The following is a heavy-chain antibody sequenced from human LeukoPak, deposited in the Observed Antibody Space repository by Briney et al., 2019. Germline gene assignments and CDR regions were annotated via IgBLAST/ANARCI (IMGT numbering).Heavy chain of an antibody. D-gene: IGHD3-3*01. CDR3: AKDRVVHDAFDI. J-gene: IGHJ3*02. CDR1: GFTFSSDG. CDR2: ISYDGSNK. Sequence: PGRSLRLSCAASGFTFSSDGMHWVRQALGKGLEWVAVISYDGSNKYYADSVKGRFTISRDNSKNTLYLQMNSLRAEDTAVYYCAKDRVVHDAFDIWGQGTMVTVSS. V-gene: IGHV3-30*18.